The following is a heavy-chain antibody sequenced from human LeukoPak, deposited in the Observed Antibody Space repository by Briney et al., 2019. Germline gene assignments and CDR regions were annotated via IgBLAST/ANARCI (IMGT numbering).Heavy chain of an antibody. CDR2: MNPNSGNT. Sequence: ASVKVSCKASGYTFTSYDINWVRQATGQGLEWMGWMNPNSGNTGYAQKFQGRVTITRNTSISTAYMELSSLRSEDTAVYYCARGQNRQLLRRSGFHAFDIWGQGTMVTVSS. CDR1: GYTFTSYD. J-gene: IGHJ3*02. CDR3: ARGQNRQLLRRSGFHAFDI. V-gene: IGHV1-8*03. D-gene: IGHD2-2*01.